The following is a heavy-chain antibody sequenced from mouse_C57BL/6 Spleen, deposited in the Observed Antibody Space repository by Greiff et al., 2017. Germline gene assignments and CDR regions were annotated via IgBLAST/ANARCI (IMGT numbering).Heavy chain of an antibody. V-gene: IGHV5-16*01. Sequence: EVQRVESEGGLVQPGSSMKLSCTASGFTFSDYYMAWVRQVPEKGLEWVANINYDGSSTYYLDSLKSRFIISRDNAKNILYLQMSSLKSEDTATYYCARGIYYGNYAYYYAMDYWGQGTSVTVSS. CDR1: GFTFSDYY. CDR3: ARGIYYGNYAYYYAMDY. CDR2: INYDGSST. D-gene: IGHD2-1*01. J-gene: IGHJ4*01.